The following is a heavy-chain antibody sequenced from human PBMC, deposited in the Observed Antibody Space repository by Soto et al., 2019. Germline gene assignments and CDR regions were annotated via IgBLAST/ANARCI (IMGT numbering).Heavy chain of an antibody. CDR3: AKGSSSSFIGDLDY. D-gene: IGHD6-6*01. J-gene: IGHJ4*02. CDR2: ISWNSGNT. V-gene: IGHV3-9*01. Sequence: GGSLRLSCAASGFTFDDYAMHWVRQAPGKGLEWVSGISWNSGNTGYADSVKGRFTGSRDNAKNSLYLQMNSLRAEDTALYYCAKGSSSSFIGDLDYWGQGTLVTV. CDR1: GFTFDDYA.